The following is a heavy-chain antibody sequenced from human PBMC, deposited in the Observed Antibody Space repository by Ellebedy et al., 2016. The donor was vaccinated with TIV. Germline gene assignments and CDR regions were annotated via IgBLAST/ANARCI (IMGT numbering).Heavy chain of an antibody. CDR1: GGSFSGYY. J-gene: IGHJ6*03. CDR2: VYASGST. CDR3: ARVARGTTLTTWGLHYYYYMDV. D-gene: IGHD4-11*01. V-gene: IGHV4-59*10. Sequence: SETLSLTXAVYGGSFSGYYWTWIRQPAGKGLEWIGRVYASGSTDYNPSLRSRVTMSVDTSKNQFSLRMTSVTAADTAMYYCARVARGTTLTTWGLHYYYYMDVWGKGTTVTVSS.